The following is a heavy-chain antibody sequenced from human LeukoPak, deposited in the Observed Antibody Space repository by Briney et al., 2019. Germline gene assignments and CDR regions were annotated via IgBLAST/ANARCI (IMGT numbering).Heavy chain of an antibody. J-gene: IGHJ4*02. CDR2: IYYSGST. Sequence: ETLSLTCTVSGGSISSSSYYWGWIRQPPGKGLEWIGSIYYSGSTYYNPSLKSRVTISVDTSKNQFSLKLSSVTAADTAVYYCARTGRGDYYDYVWGSYRKGYYFDYWGQGTLVTVSS. CDR1: GGSISSSSYY. D-gene: IGHD3-16*02. CDR3: ARTGRGDYYDYVWGSYRKGYYFDY. V-gene: IGHV4-39*01.